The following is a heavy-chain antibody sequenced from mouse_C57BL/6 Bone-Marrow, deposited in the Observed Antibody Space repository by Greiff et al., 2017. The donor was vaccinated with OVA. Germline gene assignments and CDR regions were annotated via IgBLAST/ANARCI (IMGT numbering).Heavy chain of an antibody. CDR2: IRLKSDNYAT. D-gene: IGHD2-3*01. V-gene: IGHV6-3*01. CDR3: TEDGYSYYFDY. CDR1: GFTFSNYW. Sequence: EVKLVESGGGLVQPGGSMKLSCVASGFTFSNYWMNWVRQSPEKGLEWVAQIRLKSDNYATHYAESVKGRFTISRDDSKSSVYLQMNNLRAEDTGIYYCTEDGYSYYFDYWGQGTTLTVSS. J-gene: IGHJ2*01.